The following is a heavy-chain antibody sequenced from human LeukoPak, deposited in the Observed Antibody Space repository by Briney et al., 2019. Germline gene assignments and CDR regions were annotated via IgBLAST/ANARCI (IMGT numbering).Heavy chain of an antibody. Sequence: PGGSLRLSCAASGFTFSSYVMHWVRQAPGKGLEWVAFIRYDGSNKYYADSVKGRFTISRDNSKNTLYLQMNSLRAEDTAVYYCAPAPSDTLSPWGQGTLVTVSS. D-gene: IGHD5-18*01. CDR1: GFTFSSYV. CDR2: IRYDGSNK. V-gene: IGHV3-30*02. CDR3: APAPSDTLSP. J-gene: IGHJ4*02.